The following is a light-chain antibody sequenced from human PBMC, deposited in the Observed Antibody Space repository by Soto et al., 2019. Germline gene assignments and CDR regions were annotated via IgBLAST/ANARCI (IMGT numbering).Light chain of an antibody. Sequence: DIQMTQSPSTLSASVGDTVSITCRASQSIRGWMAWYQQKPGKVPKLLIFDASSLESGVPSRFSGSGSGTIFTLTISGLQPGDFATYYCQQYNSYPYTFGQGTKVDIK. V-gene: IGKV1-5*01. CDR3: QQYNSYPYT. CDR2: DAS. CDR1: QSIRGW. J-gene: IGKJ2*01.